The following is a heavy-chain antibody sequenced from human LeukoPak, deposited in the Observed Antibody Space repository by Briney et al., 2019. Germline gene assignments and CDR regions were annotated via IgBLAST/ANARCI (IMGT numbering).Heavy chain of an antibody. CDR1: GGSISSYY. V-gene: IGHV4-59*01. D-gene: IGHD2-2*01. J-gene: IGHJ4*02. CDR2: IYYSGST. Sequence: SETLSLTCTVPGGSISSYYWSWIRQPPGKGLEWIGYIYYSGSTNYNPSLKSRVTISVDTSKNQFSLKLSSVTAADTAVYYCAREGYCSSTSCYGVDYWGQGTLVTVSS. CDR3: AREGYCSSTSCYGVDY.